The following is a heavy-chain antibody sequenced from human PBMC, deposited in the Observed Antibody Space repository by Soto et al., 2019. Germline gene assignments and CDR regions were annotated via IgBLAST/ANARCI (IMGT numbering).Heavy chain of an antibody. V-gene: IGHV4-59*01. CDR2: IYYSGST. CDR3: VRGEGRRDLDEDYYYYYMDV. J-gene: IGHJ6*03. Sequence: SETMSLTSTVSGGSISSYYWSWIRQPPGKGLEWIGYIYYSGSTNYNPSLKSRVTISVDTSKNQFSLKLSSVTAADTAVYYCVRGEGRRDLDEDYYYYYMDVWGKGTTVTVSS. D-gene: IGHD1-26*01. CDR1: GGSISSYY.